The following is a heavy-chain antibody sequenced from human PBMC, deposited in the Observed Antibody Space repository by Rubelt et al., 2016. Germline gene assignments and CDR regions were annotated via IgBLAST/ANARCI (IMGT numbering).Heavy chain of an antibody. CDR3: ARSPVGATGAFDI. J-gene: IGHJ3*02. Sequence: STSYADSVKGRFTISRDNAKNTLYLQMNSLRAEDTAVYYCARSPVGATGAFDIWGQGTMVTVSS. CDR2: ST. V-gene: IGHV3-74*01. D-gene: IGHD1-26*01.